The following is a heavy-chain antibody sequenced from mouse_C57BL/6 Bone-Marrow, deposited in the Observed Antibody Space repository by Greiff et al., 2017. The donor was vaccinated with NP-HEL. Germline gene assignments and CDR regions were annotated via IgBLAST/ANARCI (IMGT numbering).Heavy chain of an antibody. V-gene: IGHV1-74*01. J-gene: IGHJ3*01. CDR2: IHPSDSDT. D-gene: IGHD2-3*01. Sequence: QVQLKQPGAELVKPGASVKVSCKASGYTFTSYWMHWVKQRPGQGLEWIGRIHPSDSDTNYNQKFKGKATLTVDKSSSTAYMQLSSLTSEDSAVYYCAIVGWLLRGFAYWGQGTLVTVSA. CDR1: GYTFTSYW. CDR3: AIVGWLLRGFAY.